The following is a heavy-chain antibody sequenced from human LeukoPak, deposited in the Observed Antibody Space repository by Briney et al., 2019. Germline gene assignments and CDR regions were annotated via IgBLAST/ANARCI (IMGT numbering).Heavy chain of an antibody. D-gene: IGHD2-21*01. J-gene: IGHJ3*02. Sequence: GGSPRLSCAAAGFTFSSYAMTWVRQAPGKGLEWVSAISGSGGSTYYADSVKGRFTISRDNSKNTLYLQMNRLRAEDTAFYYCAIGRYWPPIWGEGTMVTVSS. CDR3: AIGRYWPPI. CDR1: GFTFSSYA. V-gene: IGHV3-23*01. CDR2: ISGSGGST.